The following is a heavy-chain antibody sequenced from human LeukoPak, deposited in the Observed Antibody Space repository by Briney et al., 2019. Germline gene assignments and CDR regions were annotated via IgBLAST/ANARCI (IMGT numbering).Heavy chain of an antibody. Sequence: PSQTLSLTCTVSGGSISSGGYYWSWIRQPPGKGLEWIGYIYHSGSTYYNPSLKSRVTISVDRSKNQFSLKLSSVTAADTAVYYCARGDGNSGYLIVDYWGQGTLVTVSS. V-gene: IGHV4-30-2*01. D-gene: IGHD3-22*01. J-gene: IGHJ4*02. CDR3: ARGDGNSGYLIVDY. CDR1: GGSISSGGYY. CDR2: IYHSGST.